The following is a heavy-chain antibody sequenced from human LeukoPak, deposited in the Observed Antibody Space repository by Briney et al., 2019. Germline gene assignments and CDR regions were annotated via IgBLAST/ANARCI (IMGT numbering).Heavy chain of an antibody. J-gene: IGHJ6*02. V-gene: IGHV3-9*01. CDR1: GFTFDDYA. CDR3: AKDRSGSGAYYYGMDV. CDR2: ISWNSGSI. D-gene: IGHD1-26*01. Sequence: GGSLRLSCAASGFTFDDYAMHWVRQAPGKGLEWVSGISWNSGSIGYADSVKGRFTISRGNAKNSLYLQMNSLRAEDTALYYCAKDRSGSGAYYYGMDVWGQGTTVTVSS.